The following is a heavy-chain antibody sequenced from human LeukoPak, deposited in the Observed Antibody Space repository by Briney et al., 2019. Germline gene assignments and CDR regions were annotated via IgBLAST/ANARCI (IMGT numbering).Heavy chain of an antibody. CDR2: ISGSGGGT. Sequence: GGSLRLSCAASGFTFSNYAMSWVRQAPGKGLEWVSGISGSGGGTYYADSVRGRFTISRDNSKNTLYVQMNSLRADDTAVYYYAKDTGVAGTADHFDYWGQGTLVTVSS. CDR1: GFTFSNYA. J-gene: IGHJ4*02. CDR3: AKDTGVAGTADHFDY. D-gene: IGHD6-19*01. V-gene: IGHV3-23*01.